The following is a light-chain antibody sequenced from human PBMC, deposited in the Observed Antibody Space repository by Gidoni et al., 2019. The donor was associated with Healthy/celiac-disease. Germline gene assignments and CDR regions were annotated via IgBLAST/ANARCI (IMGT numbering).Light chain of an antibody. Sequence: EIVLTKSPATLSLSPGERATLSCRASQSVSSYLDCYLQKPGQAPRLLIYDASNRATGIPARFSGSVSGTDFTLTISSLEPEDFAVYYCQQRSNWPPYTFGQGTKLEIK. CDR1: QSVSSY. CDR2: DAS. J-gene: IGKJ2*01. V-gene: IGKV3-11*01. CDR3: QQRSNWPPYT.